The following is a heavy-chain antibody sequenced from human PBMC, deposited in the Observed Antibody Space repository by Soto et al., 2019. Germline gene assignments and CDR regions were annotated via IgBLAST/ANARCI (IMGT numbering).Heavy chain of an antibody. D-gene: IGHD1-1*01. CDR3: ARGYLGLQPNDQCGMDV. V-gene: IGHV3-NL1*01. J-gene: IGHJ6*02. CDR2: VFKSRQGT. CDR1: GFTVSLYD. Sequence: GGSLRLSCVVSGFTVSLYDIHWVRQAPGKGLEWVAVVFKSRQGTSLGESERGRFTVSRDNSKKAVFLDMSSLTAADTASYFCARGYLGLQPNDQCGMDVWGQGTSVTVSS.